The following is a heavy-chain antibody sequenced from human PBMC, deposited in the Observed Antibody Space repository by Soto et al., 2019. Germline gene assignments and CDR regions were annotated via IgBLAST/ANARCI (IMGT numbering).Heavy chain of an antibody. Sequence: ETLSLTCTVSGGSISSYYWSWIRQPPGKGLEWIGYIYYSGNTGYVKKFQGRVTMTRDTSMSTAYMELSSLQSEDTAVYYCARGIKYGDYSRWFDPWGPGTLVTVSS. CDR2: IYYSGNT. J-gene: IGHJ5*02. CDR1: GGSISSYY. V-gene: IGHV4-59*01. CDR3: ARGIKYGDYSRWFDP. D-gene: IGHD4-17*01.